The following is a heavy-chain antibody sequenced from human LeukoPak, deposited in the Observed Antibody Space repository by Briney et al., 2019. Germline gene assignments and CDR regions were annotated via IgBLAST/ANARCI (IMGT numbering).Heavy chain of an antibody. D-gene: IGHD3-3*01. V-gene: IGHV3-48*01. CDR1: GFTFSSYS. CDR3: ARTINFDVWSGYYGAFDI. J-gene: IGHJ3*02. Sequence: GGSLRLSCEASGFTFSSYSMNWVRQAPGKGLEWDSFISGRSTTIYYADSVKGRFTISRDNARNSLSLQMNSLRTEDTAVYYCARTINFDVWSGYYGAFDIWGQGTMVTVSS. CDR2: ISGRSTTI.